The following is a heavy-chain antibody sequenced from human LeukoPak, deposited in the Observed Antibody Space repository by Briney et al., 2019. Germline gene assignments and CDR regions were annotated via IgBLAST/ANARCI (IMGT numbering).Heavy chain of an antibody. D-gene: IGHD6-13*01. Sequence: GASVKVSCKASGYTFTSYDINWVRQATGQGLEWMGWMNPNSGNTGYAQKFQGRVTMTRNTSISTAYMELSSLRSEDTAVYYCARGPAQQLVRSNKNWFDPWGQGTLVTVSS. CDR2: MNPNSGNT. J-gene: IGHJ5*02. V-gene: IGHV1-8*01. CDR3: ARGPAQQLVRSNKNWFDP. CDR1: GYTFTSYD.